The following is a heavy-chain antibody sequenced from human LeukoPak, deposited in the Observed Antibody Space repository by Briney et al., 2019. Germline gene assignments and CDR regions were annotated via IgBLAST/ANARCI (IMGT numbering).Heavy chain of an antibody. CDR1: GFTFSTYA. J-gene: IGHJ4*02. V-gene: IGHV3-23*01. CDR2: ISGTGGST. D-gene: IGHD5-12*01. CDR3: AADDPGLRFSDIYSLDY. Sequence: GSLRLSCAASGFTFSTYAMTWVRQAPGKGLEWVSLISGTGGSTYYADSVKGRFTISRDNSKNTLFLQMSSLRSEDTAVYYCAADDPGLRFSDIYSLDYWGQGTLVTVSS.